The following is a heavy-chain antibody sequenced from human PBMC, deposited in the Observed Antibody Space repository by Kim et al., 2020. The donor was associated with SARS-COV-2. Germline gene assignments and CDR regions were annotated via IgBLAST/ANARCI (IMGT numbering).Heavy chain of an antibody. D-gene: IGHD2-8*01. CDR1: GFSFSSHG. Sequence: GGSLRLSCAASGFSFSSHGMHWVRQAPGKGLEWVGIIWNDGSYQSYGDSVKGRFSISRDNSQNTLYLQMDSLRAEDTAVYYCARACSNARGCFYVDFWGQGALVTVSP. CDR2: IWNDGSYQ. CDR3: ARACSNARGCFYVDF. J-gene: IGHJ4*02. V-gene: IGHV3-33*01.